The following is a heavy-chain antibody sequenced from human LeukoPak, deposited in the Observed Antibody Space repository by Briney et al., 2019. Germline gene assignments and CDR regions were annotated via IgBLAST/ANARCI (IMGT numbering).Heavy chain of an antibody. D-gene: IGHD6-19*01. V-gene: IGHV3-48*03. CDR1: GFTFSSYE. CDR2: ISSSDSTI. Sequence: GGSLRLSCAASGFTFSSYEMNWVRQAPGKGLEWVSYISSSDSTIYYADSVKGRFTISRHNAKNSLYLQMNSLRVEDTAVYYCARDSSGWSNWFDPWGQGTLVTVSS. CDR3: ARDSSGWSNWFDP. J-gene: IGHJ5*02.